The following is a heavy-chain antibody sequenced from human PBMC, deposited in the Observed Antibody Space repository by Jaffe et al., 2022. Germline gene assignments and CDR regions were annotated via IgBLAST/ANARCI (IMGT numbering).Heavy chain of an antibody. CDR3: ARGVVDTALVNDY. D-gene: IGHD5-18*01. Sequence: QVQLVQSGAEVKKPGASVKVSCKASGYTFTSYDINWVRQATGQGLEWMGWMSPNSGNTGYAQKFQGRVTMTRNTSISTAYMELSSLISEDSAVYYCARGVVDTALVNDYWGQGSLVTVSS. V-gene: IGHV1-8*01. CDR2: MSPNSGNT. CDR1: GYTFTSYD. J-gene: IGHJ4*02.